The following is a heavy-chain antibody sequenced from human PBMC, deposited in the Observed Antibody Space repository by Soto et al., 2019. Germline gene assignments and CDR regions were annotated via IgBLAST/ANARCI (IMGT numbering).Heavy chain of an antibody. CDR1: GFTFSDYY. D-gene: IGHD3-10*01. CDR3: ARVPSSYYYYYGMDV. V-gene: IGHV3-11*06. CDR2: ISSSSSYT. J-gene: IGHJ6*02. Sequence: LRLSCAASGFTFSDYYMSWIRQAPGKGLEWVSYISSSSSYTNYADSVKGRFTISRDNAKNSLYLQMNSLRAEDTAVYYCARVPSSYYYYYGMDVWGQGTTVTVSS.